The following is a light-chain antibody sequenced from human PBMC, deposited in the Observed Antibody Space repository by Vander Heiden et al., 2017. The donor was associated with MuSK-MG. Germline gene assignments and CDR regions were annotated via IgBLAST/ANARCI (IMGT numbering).Light chain of an antibody. Sequence: QSVLTQPSSVSAAPGPKVTISCSGSSSNIGNNYVSWYQQLPGTAPKLLIYENNKRPSGMPDRFSGSKSGTSATLGITGLQTGDEADYYCGTWDSSLSAVVFGGGTKLTVL. CDR3: GTWDSSLSAVV. V-gene: IGLV1-51*02. CDR1: SSNIGNNY. CDR2: ENN. J-gene: IGLJ2*01.